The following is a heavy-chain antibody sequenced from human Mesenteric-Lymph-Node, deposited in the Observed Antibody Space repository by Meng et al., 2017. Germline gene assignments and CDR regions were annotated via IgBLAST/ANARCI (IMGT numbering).Heavy chain of an antibody. CDR2: INSDGSST. J-gene: IGHJ4*02. Sequence: GESLKISCAASGFTFSNYWMHWVRQAPGKGLVWVSRINSDGSSTSYADSVKGRFTISRDNAKNTLYLQMNSLRDEDTAVYCCARVDDSGLLKYYFDYWGQGTLVTVSS. V-gene: IGHV3-74*01. CDR1: GFTFSNYW. D-gene: IGHD3-22*01. CDR3: ARVDDSGLLKYYFDY.